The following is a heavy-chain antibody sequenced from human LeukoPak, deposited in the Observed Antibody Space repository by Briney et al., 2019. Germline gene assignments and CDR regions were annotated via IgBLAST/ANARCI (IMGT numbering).Heavy chain of an antibody. J-gene: IGHJ4*02. CDR2: ISSTSSTI. Sequence: GGSLRLSCAASGFTISSYSMNWVRQAPGKGLEWVSYISSTSSTIYYADSVEGRFTISRDNAKNSLYLQMTSLRAEDTAVYYCARPLIAVAGEFDYWGQGTLVTVSS. D-gene: IGHD6-19*01. CDR3: ARPLIAVAGEFDY. V-gene: IGHV3-48*01. CDR1: GFTISSYS.